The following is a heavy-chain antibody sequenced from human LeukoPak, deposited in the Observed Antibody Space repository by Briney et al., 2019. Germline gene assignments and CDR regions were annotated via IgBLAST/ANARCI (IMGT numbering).Heavy chain of an antibody. J-gene: IGHJ6*02. Sequence: GESLRISCKGSGYSFTSYWISWVRQMPGKGLEWMGRIDPSDSYTNYSPSFQGHVTISADKSISTAYLQWSSLKASDTAMYYCASPDARPGIAEIPEDYYYYGMDVWGQGTTVTVSS. CDR3: ASPDARPGIAEIPEDYYYYGMDV. D-gene: IGHD6-13*01. CDR2: IDPSDSYT. CDR1: GYSFTSYW. V-gene: IGHV5-10-1*01.